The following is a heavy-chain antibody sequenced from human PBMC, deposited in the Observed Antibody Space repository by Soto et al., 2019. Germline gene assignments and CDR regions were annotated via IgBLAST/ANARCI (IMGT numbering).Heavy chain of an antibody. CDR2: IYYSGTT. CDR1: GDSITSNSYF. V-gene: IGHV4-39*01. CDR3: ASQHYYDSSGYYVVY. J-gene: IGHJ4*02. D-gene: IGHD3-22*01. Sequence: SETLSLTCTVSGDSITSNSYFWAWIRQPPGKGLEWIGSIYYSGTTYYNPSLKSRVTISVDRSKNQFSLKLSSVTAADTAVYYCASQHYYDSSGYYVVYWGQGTLVTVS.